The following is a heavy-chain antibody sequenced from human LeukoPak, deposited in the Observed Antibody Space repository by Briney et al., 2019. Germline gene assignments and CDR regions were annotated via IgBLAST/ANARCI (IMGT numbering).Heavy chain of an antibody. CDR3: ASSYCGGDCYHSHFDY. V-gene: IGHV3-30*04. CDR1: GFTFSSYA. CDR2: ISYDGSNK. J-gene: IGHJ4*02. Sequence: GRSLRLSCAASGFTFSSYAMHWVRQAPGKGLEWVAVISYDGSNKYYADSVKGRFTISRDNSKNTLYLQMNSLRAEDTAVYYCASSYCGGDCYHSHFDYWGQGTLVTVSS. D-gene: IGHD2-21*02.